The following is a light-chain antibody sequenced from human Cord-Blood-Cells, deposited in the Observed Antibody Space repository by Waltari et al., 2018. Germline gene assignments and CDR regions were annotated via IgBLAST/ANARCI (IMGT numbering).Light chain of an antibody. CDR1: QSVSSN. CDR2: GAS. J-gene: IGKJ4*01. Sequence: EIVMTQYPATLSVSPGERATLSCRASQSVSSNLAWYQQKPGQAPRLLIYGASTRATGIPARFSGSVSGTEFTLTISSLQSEDFAVYYCQQYNNWPPLTFGGGTKVEIK. V-gene: IGKV3-15*01. CDR3: QQYNNWPPLT.